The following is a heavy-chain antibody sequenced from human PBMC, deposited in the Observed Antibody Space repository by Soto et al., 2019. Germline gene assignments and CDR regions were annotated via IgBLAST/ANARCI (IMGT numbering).Heavy chain of an antibody. D-gene: IGHD3-9*01. CDR3: AKGDFDILTGLDY. Sequence: VQVVESGGGLVQPGRSLRLSCAGSGFTFKDYAMHWVRQAPGKGLEWVAGISWNSVSIGYGDSVKGRFTISRDDAKNSLYLQMNSLRTEDTALYYCAKGDFDILTGLDYWGRGTLVTVSS. CDR2: ISWNSVSI. CDR1: GFTFKDYA. V-gene: IGHV3-9*01. J-gene: IGHJ4*02.